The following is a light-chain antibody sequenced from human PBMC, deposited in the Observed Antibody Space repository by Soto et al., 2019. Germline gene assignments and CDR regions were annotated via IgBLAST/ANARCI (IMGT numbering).Light chain of an antibody. Sequence: ILKPHCPCSQAVAVGYRNTITRQASQDIRFYLNWYQHKTGQAPKLLIYDASQLETGVPSKFSGSGSGTDFTFTINNLQAEDIGTYYCQHDNSTTINFGQGTRLEI. CDR3: QHDNSTTIN. J-gene: IGKJ5*01. V-gene: IGKV1-33*01. CDR1: QDIRFY. CDR2: DAS.